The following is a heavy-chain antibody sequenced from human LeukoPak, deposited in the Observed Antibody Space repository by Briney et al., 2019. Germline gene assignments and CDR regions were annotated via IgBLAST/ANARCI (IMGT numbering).Heavy chain of an antibody. CDR2: TSTSGTYT. Sequence: PGGSLRLSCAASGFTFSSYGMNWVRQAPGKGPEWVSCTSTSGTYTYYADSVKGRFTISRDNAKNSLYLQMNSLRAEDTAVYYCARDESMGTPARAFDIWGQGTMVTVSS. CDR1: GFTFSSYG. J-gene: IGHJ3*02. CDR3: ARDESMGTPARAFDI. V-gene: IGHV3-21*01. D-gene: IGHD4-23*01.